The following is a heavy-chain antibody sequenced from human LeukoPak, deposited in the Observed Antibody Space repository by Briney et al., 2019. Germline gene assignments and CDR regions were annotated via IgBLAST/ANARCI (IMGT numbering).Heavy chain of an antibody. CDR1: GFTFSSYA. CDR3: ARDGKDAFDI. J-gene: IGHJ3*02. V-gene: IGHV3-30*04. Sequence: GGSLRLSCAASGFTFSSYAMHWVRQAPGKGLEWVAVISYDGSNKYYADSVKGRFTISRDNSKNTLYLQMNSLRAEDTAVYYCARDGKDAFDIWGQGTMVTVPS. CDR2: ISYDGSNK.